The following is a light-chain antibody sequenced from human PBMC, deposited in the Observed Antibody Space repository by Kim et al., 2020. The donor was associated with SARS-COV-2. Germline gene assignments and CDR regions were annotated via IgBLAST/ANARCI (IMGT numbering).Light chain of an antibody. CDR2: GKN. V-gene: IGLV3-19*01. CDR1: SLRSYY. CDR3: NSRDSSGNHLV. J-gene: IGLJ2*01. Sequence: LGLTVRLTFQGDSLRSYYASWYQQKPGQAPVLVIYGKNNRPSGIPDRFSGSSSGNTASLTITGAQAEDEADYYCNSRDSSGNHLVFGGGTQLTVL.